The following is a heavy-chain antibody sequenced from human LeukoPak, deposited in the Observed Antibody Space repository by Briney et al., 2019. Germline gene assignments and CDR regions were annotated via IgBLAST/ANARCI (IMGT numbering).Heavy chain of an antibody. Sequence: PSETLSLTCTVSGGSISSYYWSWIRQPPGKGLEWIGYIYYSGSTNYNPSLKSRVTISIDTSKNQFSLKLSSVTAADTAVYYCARNPTIFGVVGPPYYYYMDVWGQGTMVTVSS. J-gene: IGHJ6*03. CDR3: ARNPTIFGVVGPPYYYYMDV. V-gene: IGHV4-59*01. CDR1: GGSISSYY. CDR2: IYYSGST. D-gene: IGHD3-3*01.